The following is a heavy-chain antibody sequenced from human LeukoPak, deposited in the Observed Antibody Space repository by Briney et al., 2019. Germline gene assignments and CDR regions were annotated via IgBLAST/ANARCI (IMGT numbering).Heavy chain of an antibody. J-gene: IGHJ4*02. V-gene: IGHV3-48*03. CDR2: ISSSGSTI. CDR3: ARTYYYGSGSYYF. Sequence: PGGSLRLSCAASGFTFSSYEMNWVRQAPGKWLEWVSYISSSGSTIYYADSVKGRFTISRDNAKNSLYLQMNSLRAEDTAVYYCARTYYYGSGSYYFWGQGTLVTVSS. D-gene: IGHD3-10*01. CDR1: GFTFSSYE.